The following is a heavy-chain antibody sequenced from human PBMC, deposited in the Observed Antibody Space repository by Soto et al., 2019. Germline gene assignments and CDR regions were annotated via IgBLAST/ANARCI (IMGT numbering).Heavy chain of an antibody. D-gene: IGHD3-10*01. CDR1: GFTFSSYG. Sequence: SGGSLRLSCAASGFTFSSYGMHWVRQAPGKGLEWVAVISYDGSNKYYADSVKGRFTISRDNSKNTLYLQMNSLRAEDTAVYYCAKDPADGNISPSSETWGQGTLVTVSS. J-gene: IGHJ5*02. CDR2: ISYDGSNK. V-gene: IGHV3-30*18. CDR3: AKDPADGNISPSSET.